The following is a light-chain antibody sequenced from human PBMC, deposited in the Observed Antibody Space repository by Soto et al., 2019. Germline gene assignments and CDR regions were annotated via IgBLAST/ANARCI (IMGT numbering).Light chain of an antibody. Sequence: QSVLTQPPSASGTPGQRVTISCSGSSSNIGSNAVNWYQHLPGTAPKLLIFTNDQRPSGVPDRFSGSKSGTSASLAISGLQSEDEAEYYCATWDDSLLGQWVFGGGTKLTVL. CDR3: ATWDDSLLGQWV. V-gene: IGLV1-44*01. CDR2: TND. J-gene: IGLJ3*02. CDR1: SSNIGSNA.